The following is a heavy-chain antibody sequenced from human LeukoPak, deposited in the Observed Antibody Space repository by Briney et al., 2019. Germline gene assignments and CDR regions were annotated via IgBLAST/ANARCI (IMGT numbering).Heavy chain of an antibody. J-gene: IGHJ3*02. CDR3: ARETTVVTPGRSDVFDI. V-gene: IGHV4-59*11. CDR1: GGSIGSHY. CDR2: IYYSGST. Sequence: SGTLSLTRTVAGGSIGSHYWNCIRQPPGNGRGWIGYIYYSGSTNYNPSLKSRVTISVDTSKNQFSLKLSSVTAADTAVYYCARETTVVTPGRSDVFDIWGQGTMVTVSS. D-gene: IGHD4-23*01.